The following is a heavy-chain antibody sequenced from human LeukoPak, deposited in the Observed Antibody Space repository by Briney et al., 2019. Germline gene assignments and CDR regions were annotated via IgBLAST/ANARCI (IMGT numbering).Heavy chain of an antibody. Sequence: PSETLSLTCAVYGGSFSGYYWSWIRQPPGKGLEWIGSIYYSGSTYYSPSLKSRVTISVDTSKNQFSLKLSSVTAADTAVYYCARGGRAFKVNPGDQDYWGQGTLVTVSS. J-gene: IGHJ4*02. D-gene: IGHD3-16*01. V-gene: IGHV4-34*01. CDR3: ARGGRAFKVNPGDQDY. CDR1: GGSFSGYY. CDR2: IYYSGST.